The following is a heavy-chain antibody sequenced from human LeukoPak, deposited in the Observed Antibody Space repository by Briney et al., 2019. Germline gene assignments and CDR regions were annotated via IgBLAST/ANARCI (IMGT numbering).Heavy chain of an antibody. D-gene: IGHD3-3*01. J-gene: IGHJ4*02. CDR3: ARDLIGGLDY. CDR1: GFTFSSYA. V-gene: IGHV3-30-3*01. CDR2: ISYDGSNK. Sequence: GGSLRLSCAASGFTFSSYAMRWVRQAPGKGLEWVAVISYDGSNKYYADSVKGRFTISRDNSKNTLYLQMNSLRAEDTAVYYCARDLIGGLDYWGQGTLVTVSS.